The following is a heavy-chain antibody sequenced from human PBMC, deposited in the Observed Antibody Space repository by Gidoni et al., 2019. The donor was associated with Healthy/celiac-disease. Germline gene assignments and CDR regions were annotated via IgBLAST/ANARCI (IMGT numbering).Heavy chain of an antibody. D-gene: IGHD2-2*01. Sequence: EVQLVQSGAEVKKPGESLRIYCKGSGYSFTSYWISWVHQMPGKGLEWMGRIDPSDSYTNFSPSFQGHVTISADKSISTAYLQWSSLKASDTAMYYCARFPNKPALYYFDYWGQGTLVTVSS. CDR3: ARFPNKPALYYFDY. CDR1: GYSFTSYW. J-gene: IGHJ4*02. V-gene: IGHV5-10-1*03. CDR2: IDPSDSYT.